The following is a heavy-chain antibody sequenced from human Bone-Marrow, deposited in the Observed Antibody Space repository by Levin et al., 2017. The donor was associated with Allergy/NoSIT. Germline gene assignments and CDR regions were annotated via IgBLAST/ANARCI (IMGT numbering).Heavy chain of an antibody. CDR3: AKERDYYFYYGMDV. Sequence: GGSLRLSCAASGFTFNDYAMTWVRQAPGKGLEWVSSISGSGATIYYADSVKGRFTISRDNSRNTLYLEMNRVRAEDTATSYCAKERDYYFYYGMDVWGQGTTVAVSS. V-gene: IGHV3-23*01. CDR2: ISGSGATI. J-gene: IGHJ6*02. CDR1: GFTFNDYA.